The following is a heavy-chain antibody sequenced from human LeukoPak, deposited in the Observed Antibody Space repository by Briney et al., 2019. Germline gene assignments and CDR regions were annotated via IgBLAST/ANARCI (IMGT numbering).Heavy chain of an antibody. V-gene: IGHV3-23*01. Sequence: PGGSLRLSCAASGFTFSNYAMTWVRQAPGKGLEWVSAMSGSGGSIHYAVSVKGRFTISRDNSKNTLYLQMNSLRAEDTDIYYCAKDLKVDYWGQGTLVTVFS. J-gene: IGHJ4*02. CDR2: MSGSGGSI. CDR3: AKDLKVDY. D-gene: IGHD3-9*01. CDR1: GFTFSNYA.